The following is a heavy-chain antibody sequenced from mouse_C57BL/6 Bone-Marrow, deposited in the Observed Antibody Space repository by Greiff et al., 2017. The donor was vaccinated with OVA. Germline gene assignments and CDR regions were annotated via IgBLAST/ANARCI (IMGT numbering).Heavy chain of an antibody. CDR1: GFTFSSYA. D-gene: IGHD2-3*01. CDR3: ARDGYYVPSFAY. CDR2: ISDGGSYT. J-gene: IGHJ3*01. Sequence: EVKRMESGGGLVKPGGSLKLSCAASGFTFSSYAMSWVRQTPEKRLEWVATISDGGSYTYYPDNVKGRFTISRDNAKNNLYLQMSHLKSEDTAMYYCARDGYYVPSFAYWGQGTLVTVSA. V-gene: IGHV5-4*01.